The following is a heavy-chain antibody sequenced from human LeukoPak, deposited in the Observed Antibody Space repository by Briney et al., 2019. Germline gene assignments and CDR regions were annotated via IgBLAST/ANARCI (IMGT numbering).Heavy chain of an antibody. J-gene: IGHJ4*02. CDR2: ISYDGSNK. CDR3: AREQVRMGWSFDY. Sequence: GGSLRLSCAASGFTFSSYAMHWVRQAPGKGLEWVAVISYDGSNKYCADSVKGRFTISRDNSKNTLYLQMNSLRAEDTAVYYCAREQVRMGWSFDYWGQGTLVTVSS. V-gene: IGHV3-30*04. CDR1: GFTFSSYA. D-gene: IGHD2-8*01.